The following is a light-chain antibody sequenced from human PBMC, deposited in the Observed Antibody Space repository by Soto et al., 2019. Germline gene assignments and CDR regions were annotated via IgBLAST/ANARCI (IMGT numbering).Light chain of an antibody. CDR1: QGISSY. V-gene: IGKV1-39*01. CDR3: QQSYSTPRT. CDR2: AAS. J-gene: IGKJ1*01. Sequence: DIQMTQSPSSLSASVGDRFTITCRASQGISSYLNWYQQKPGKAPKLLIYAASSLQSGVPSRFSGSGSGTDFTLTISSLQPEDFATYYCQQSYSTPRTFGQGTKV.